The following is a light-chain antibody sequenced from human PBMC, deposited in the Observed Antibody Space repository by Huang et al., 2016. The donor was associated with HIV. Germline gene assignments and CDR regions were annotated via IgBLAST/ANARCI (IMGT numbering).Light chain of an antibody. V-gene: IGKV3-11*01. Sequence: EIVLTQSPATLYLSPGERATLSCRASQSVSSSLAWYQQKPGQAPRLLIYYASNRATGIPARFSGSGSGTDFTLTISSLEPEDFAVYYCQQRSNSPLTFGGGTKVEIK. J-gene: IGKJ4*01. CDR3: QQRSNSPLT. CDR1: QSVSSS. CDR2: YAS.